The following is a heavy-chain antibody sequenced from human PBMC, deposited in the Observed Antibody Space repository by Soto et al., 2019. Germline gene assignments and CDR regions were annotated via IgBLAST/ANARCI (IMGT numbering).Heavy chain of an antibody. CDR2: ISGSGGST. Sequence: GGSLRLSCAASGFTFSSYAMSWVRQAPGKGLEWVSAISGSGGSTYYADSVKGRFTISRDNSKNTLYLQMNSLRAEDTAVYYCAKGLPEREMATILPVSYWGQGTLVTVS. CDR3: AKGLPEREMATILPVSY. CDR1: GFTFSSYA. V-gene: IGHV3-23*01. D-gene: IGHD5-12*01. J-gene: IGHJ4*02.